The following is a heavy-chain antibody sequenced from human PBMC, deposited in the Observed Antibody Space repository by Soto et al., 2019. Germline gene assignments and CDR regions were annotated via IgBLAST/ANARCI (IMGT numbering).Heavy chain of an antibody. V-gene: IGHV3-33*01. CDR2: IWYDGSNK. CDR1: GFTFSSYG. J-gene: IGHJ4*02. Sequence: GGSLRLSCAASGFTFSSYGMHWVRQAPGKGLEWVAVIWYDGSNKYYADPVKGRFTISRDNSKNTLYLQMNSLRAEDTGVYYCVRDRPGSQEYFDYWGQGNMVTVSS. CDR3: VRDRPGSQEYFDY. D-gene: IGHD3-10*01.